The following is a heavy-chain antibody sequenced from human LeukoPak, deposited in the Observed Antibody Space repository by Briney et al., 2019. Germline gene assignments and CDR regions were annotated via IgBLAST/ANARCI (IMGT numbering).Heavy chain of an antibody. CDR1: GGTFSSYA. J-gene: IGHJ4*02. V-gene: IGHV1-69*04. CDR2: IIPILGIA. D-gene: IGHD3-10*01. CDR3: ARDYYGSGSYYKGGYYFDY. Sequence: SVKVSCKAPGGTFSSYAISWVRQAPGQGLEWMGRIIPILGIANYAQKFQGRVTITADKSTSTAYMELSSLRSEDTAVYYCARDYYGSGSYYKGGYYFDYWGQGTLVTVSS.